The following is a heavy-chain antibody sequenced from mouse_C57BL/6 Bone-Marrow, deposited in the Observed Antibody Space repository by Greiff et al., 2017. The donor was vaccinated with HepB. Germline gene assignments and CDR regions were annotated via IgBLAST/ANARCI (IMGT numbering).Heavy chain of an antibody. D-gene: IGHD2-4*01. Sequence: EVQLQQSGPVLVKPGASVKMSCKASGYTFTDYYMNWVKQSHGKSLEWIGVINPYNGGASYNQKFMGKATLTVDKSSSTAYMELNSLTSEDSAVYYCARRSDYDLFAYWGQGTLVTVSA. CDR1: GYTFTDYY. J-gene: IGHJ3*01. CDR3: ARRSDYDLFAY. CDR2: INPYNGGA. V-gene: IGHV1-19*01.